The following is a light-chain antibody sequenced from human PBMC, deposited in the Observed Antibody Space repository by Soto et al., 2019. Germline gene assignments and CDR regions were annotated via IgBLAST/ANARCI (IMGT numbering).Light chain of an antibody. Sequence: QSVLTQPPSVSGAPGQRVTISCTGSSSNFGAGYDVHWYQQLPGTAPKLLIYANSDRPSGVPDRFSGSKSGTSASLAITGLQAEDEADYYCQSYDSSLSEVVFGGGTKLTVL. J-gene: IGLJ2*01. CDR3: QSYDSSLSEVV. V-gene: IGLV1-40*01. CDR1: SSNFGAGYD. CDR2: ANS.